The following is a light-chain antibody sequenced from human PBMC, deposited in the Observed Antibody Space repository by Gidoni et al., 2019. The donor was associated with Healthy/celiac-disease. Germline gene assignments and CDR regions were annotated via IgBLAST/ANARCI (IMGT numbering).Light chain of an antibody. Sequence: DIVMTQSPDSLAVSLGERATINCKSSQSVLYSSNNKNCVAWYQQKPGQPPKLLIYWASTRESGVPDRFSGSGSGTDFTLTISSLQAEDVAVYYCQQYYSTPQDTFXXXTKLEIK. V-gene: IGKV4-1*01. CDR2: WAS. CDR1: QSVLYSSNNKNC. CDR3: QQYYSTPQDT. J-gene: IGKJ2*01.